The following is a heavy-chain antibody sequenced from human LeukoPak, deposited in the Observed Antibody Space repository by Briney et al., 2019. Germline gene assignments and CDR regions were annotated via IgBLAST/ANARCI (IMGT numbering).Heavy chain of an antibody. J-gene: IGHJ4*02. V-gene: IGHV3-23*01. D-gene: IGHD3-22*01. CDR1: GFTFSSYA. CDR3: AKVPSTYYYDSSDDY. CDR2: ISGSDDST. Sequence: PGGSLRLSCAASGFTFSSYAMSWVRQAPGKGLKWVSAISGSDDSTYYADSVKGRFTISRDNSKNTLYLQMNSLRAKDTAVYYCAKVPSTYYYDSSDDYWGQGTLVTVSS.